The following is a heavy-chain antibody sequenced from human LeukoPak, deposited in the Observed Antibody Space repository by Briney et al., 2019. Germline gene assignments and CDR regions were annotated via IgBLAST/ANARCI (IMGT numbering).Heavy chain of an antibody. CDR3: ARDLHYYEAMDV. Sequence: GGSLRLSCEASGFTFSAYAMTWVRQAPGQGLEWVSSIGSDNKPHYSESVKGRFAIVRDNYKSMLFLQLNKMRAEDTALYYCARDLHYYEAMDVWGQGTTVTVSS. V-gene: IGHV3-23*01. CDR1: GFTFSAYA. CDR2: IGSDNKP. J-gene: IGHJ6*02.